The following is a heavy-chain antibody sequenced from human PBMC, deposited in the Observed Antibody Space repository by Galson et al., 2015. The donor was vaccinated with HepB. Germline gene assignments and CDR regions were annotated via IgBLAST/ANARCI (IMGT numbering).Heavy chain of an antibody. V-gene: IGHV3-74*01. J-gene: IGHJ4*02. Sequence: SLRLSCAASGFTFSRYWMHWVRQAPGKGLVWVSRINDDGSHTTYADSVKGRFTISRDNAKDTLYLQMNSLRAEDTAVYYCARERKQWLARGGYFDYWGQGTLVTVSS. CDR3: ARERKQWLARGGYFDY. D-gene: IGHD6-19*01. CDR2: INDDGSHT. CDR1: GFTFSRYW.